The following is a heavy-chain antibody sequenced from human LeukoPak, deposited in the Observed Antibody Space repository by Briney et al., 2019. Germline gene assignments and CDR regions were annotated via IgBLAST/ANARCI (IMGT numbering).Heavy chain of an antibody. J-gene: IGHJ4*02. D-gene: IGHD3-22*01. CDR2: IVYSGST. Sequence: SETLSLTCTVSGVPISSSSYDWGWVRQPPGKGLEWIGSIVYSGSTYYNPSLKSRVTISVDTSRNQFSLKLSSVTAADTAVYYCAGSITMIVGGFDYWGQGTLVTVSS. CDR3: AGSITMIVGGFDY. CDR1: GVPISSSSYD. V-gene: IGHV4-39*01.